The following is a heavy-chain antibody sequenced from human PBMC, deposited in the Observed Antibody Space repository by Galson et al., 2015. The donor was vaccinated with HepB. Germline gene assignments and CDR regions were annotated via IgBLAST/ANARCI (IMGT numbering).Heavy chain of an antibody. CDR3: ARDPGILVVTGYSLDY. CDR1: GFTFRNYA. CDR2: ISYDGSSR. Sequence: SLRLPCAASGFTFRNYAMHWVRQAPGQGLEWVAVISYDGSSRYYADSVKGRFTIYRDNTQNTLYRQMNSLRAEDASVYYCARDPGILVVTGYSLDYWGQGTLLTLSS. D-gene: IGHD2-21*02. J-gene: IGHJ4*02. V-gene: IGHV3-30-3*01.